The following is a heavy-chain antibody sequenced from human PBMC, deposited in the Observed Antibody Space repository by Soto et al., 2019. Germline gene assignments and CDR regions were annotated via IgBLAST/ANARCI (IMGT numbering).Heavy chain of an antibody. CDR3: ARGTGTTCGLDV. CDR2: IDWDDDK. CDR1: GFSLGSSGMC. V-gene: IGHV2-70*19. Sequence: SGPTLVNPTQTLALTCTFSGFSLGSSGMCGSWVRQPPGEALEWLAVIDWDDDKDYSTSLKTRLTISRDTSKNQVVLRMTNMDPVDTATYYCARGTGTTCGLDVWGQGTTVTVSS. J-gene: IGHJ6*02. D-gene: IGHD1-7*01.